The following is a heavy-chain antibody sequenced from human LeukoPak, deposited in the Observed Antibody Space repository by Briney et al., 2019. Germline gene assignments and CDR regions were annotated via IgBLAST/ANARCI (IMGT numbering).Heavy chain of an antibody. D-gene: IGHD6-19*01. J-gene: IGHJ4*02. CDR3: ARNFSSGWFDY. CDR2: IYFTGST. V-gene: IGHV4-59*01. CDR1: GDSISTFY. Sequence: SETLSLTCTVSGDSISTFYGAWIRQPPGKGLEWVGYIYFTGSTNYNPSLKSRLTISADTSKNHFSLKLTSVTAADTAVYYCARNFSSGWFDYWGQGTLVTVSS.